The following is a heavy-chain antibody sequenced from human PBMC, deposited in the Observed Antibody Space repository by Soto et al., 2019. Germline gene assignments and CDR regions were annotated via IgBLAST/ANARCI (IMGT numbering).Heavy chain of an antibody. CDR2: INAGNGNT. CDR1: GYTFTGYY. Sequence: ASVKVSCKASGYTFTGYYMHRVRQAPGQRLEWMGWINAGNGNTKYSQKFQGRVTITRDTSASTAYMELSSLRSEDTAVYYCARDSTLYYYDSSGYSGNAFDIWGQGTMVTVSS. J-gene: IGHJ3*02. CDR3: ARDSTLYYYDSSGYSGNAFDI. V-gene: IGHV1-3*01. D-gene: IGHD3-22*01.